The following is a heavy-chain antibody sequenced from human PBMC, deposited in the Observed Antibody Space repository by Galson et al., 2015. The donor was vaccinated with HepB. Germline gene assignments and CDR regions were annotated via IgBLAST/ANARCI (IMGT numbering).Heavy chain of an antibody. V-gene: IGHV1-69*13. CDR2: IIPIFGTA. D-gene: IGHD6-19*01. J-gene: IGHJ4*02. CDR1: GGTFSSYA. Sequence: SVKVSCKASGGTFSSYAISWVRQAPGQGLEWMGGIIPIFGTANYAQKFQGRVTITADESTSTAYMELSSLRSEDTAVYYCARGPYSSGWYDGGSDYWGQGTLVTVSS. CDR3: ARGPYSSGWYDGGSDY.